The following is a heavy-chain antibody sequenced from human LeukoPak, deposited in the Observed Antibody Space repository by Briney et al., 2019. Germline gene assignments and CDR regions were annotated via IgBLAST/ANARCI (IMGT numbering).Heavy chain of an antibody. CDR2: IYYSGST. CDR1: GGSISSGGYS. Sequence: PSETLSLTCAVSGGSISSGGYSWSWIRQPPGKGLEWIGYIYYSGSTNYNPSLKSRVTISVDTSKNQFSLKLSSVTAADTAVYYCARSLLWFGELSGWYFDLWGRGTLVAVSS. J-gene: IGHJ2*01. CDR3: ARSLLWFGELSGWYFDL. D-gene: IGHD3-10*01. V-gene: IGHV4-61*08.